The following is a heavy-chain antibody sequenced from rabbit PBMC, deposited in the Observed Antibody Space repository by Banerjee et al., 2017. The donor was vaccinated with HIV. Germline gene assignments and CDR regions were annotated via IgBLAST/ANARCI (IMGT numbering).Heavy chain of an antibody. D-gene: IGHD4-2*01. CDR2: IDPVFGST. V-gene: IGHV1S47*01. CDR3: ARSYAVYGGDTYGPYTRMYV. Sequence: QEQLVESGGGLVQPGGSLKLSCKASGFDFSSYGVSWVRQAPGKGLEWIGYIDPVFGSTYYASWVNGRFTISSHNAQNTLYLQLNSLTAADTATYFCARSYAVYGGDTYGPYTRMYVWGPGTLVTVS. J-gene: IGHJ3*01. CDR1: GFDFSSYG.